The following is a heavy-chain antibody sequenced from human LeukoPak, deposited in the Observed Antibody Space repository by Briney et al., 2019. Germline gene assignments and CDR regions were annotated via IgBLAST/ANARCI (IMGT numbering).Heavy chain of an antibody. J-gene: IGHJ3*02. CDR1: GGTISRHY. CDR2: IDYSGST. V-gene: IGHV4-59*11. CDR3: ARDRRRDRLQAFDI. Sequence: PSETLSLTCTVSGGTISRHYWSWIRQPPGKGLEWIAYIDYSGSTNYNPSLKSRLTISLDASNNQFSLKLSSVTAADTALYYCARDRRRDRLQAFDIWGQGTMVTVSS. D-gene: IGHD4-11*01.